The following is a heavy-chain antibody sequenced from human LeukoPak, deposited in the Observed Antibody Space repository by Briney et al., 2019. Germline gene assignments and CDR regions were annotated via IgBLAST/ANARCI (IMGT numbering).Heavy chain of an antibody. V-gene: IGHV3-23*01. Sequence: GGSLRLSCAASGFTFSSYAMSWVRQAPGKGLEWVSAISGRGGSTYYADSVKGRFTISRDNSKSTLYLQMNSLRAEDTAVYYCAKERVATITTYYYYGMDVWGQGTTVTVSS. CDR3: AKERVATITTYYYYGMDV. CDR1: GFTFSSYA. J-gene: IGHJ6*02. CDR2: ISGRGGST. D-gene: IGHD5-12*01.